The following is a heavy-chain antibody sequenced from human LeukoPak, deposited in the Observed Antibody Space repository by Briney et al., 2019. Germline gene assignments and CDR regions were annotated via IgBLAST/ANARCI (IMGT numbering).Heavy chain of an antibody. V-gene: IGHV7-4-1*02. D-gene: IGHD3/OR15-3a*01. CDR2: INTDTGNP. J-gene: IGHJ4*02. Sequence: ASVKVSCKASGHTFTTYAINWVRQAPGHGPEWMGWINTDTGNPTYAQGFTGRFVFSLDTSVNTAFLEISSLKAEDAAVYYCARRVNYDVSRPYSEYFDYWGQGSQVIVSS. CDR3: ARRVNYDVSRPYSEYFDY. CDR1: GHTFTTYA.